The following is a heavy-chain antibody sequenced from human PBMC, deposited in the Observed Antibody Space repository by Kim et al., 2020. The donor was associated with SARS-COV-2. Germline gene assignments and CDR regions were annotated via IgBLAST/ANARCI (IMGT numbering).Heavy chain of an antibody. D-gene: IGHD4-17*01. J-gene: IGHJ4*02. V-gene: IGHV4-39*01. CDR1: GGSISGTTDY. CDR2: IFYSGSA. CDR3: ARTREAVTTWIDS. Sequence: SETLSLTCTVSGGSISGTTDYWGWIRQPPGKGLEWIGSIFYSGSAYYNPSLKSRVTISVDTSKNQFSLKLTSVTAADTAVFYCARTREAVTTWIDSWGQG.